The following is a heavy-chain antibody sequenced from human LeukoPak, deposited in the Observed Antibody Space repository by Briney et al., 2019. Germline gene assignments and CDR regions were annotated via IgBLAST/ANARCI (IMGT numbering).Heavy chain of an antibody. V-gene: IGHV4-34*01. CDR2: INHSGST. Sequence: SETLSLTCAVYGGSFSGYYWSWIRQPPGKGLEWIGEINHSGSTNYNPSLKSRVTISVDTSKNQFSLKLSSVTAADTAVYYCARGPYGSGGWYVDWGQGTLVTVSS. J-gene: IGHJ4*02. CDR1: GGSFSGYY. D-gene: IGHD6-19*01. CDR3: ARGPYGSGGWYVD.